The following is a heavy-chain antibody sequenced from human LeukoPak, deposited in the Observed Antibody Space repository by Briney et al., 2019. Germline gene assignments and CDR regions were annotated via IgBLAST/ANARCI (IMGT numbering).Heavy chain of an antibody. CDR2: IWYDGSNK. D-gene: IGHD3-3*01. Sequence: GGSLRLSCAASGFTFSSYGMHWVRQAPGKGLEWVAVIWYDGSNKYYADSVKGRFTISRDNSKNTLYLQMNSLRAEDTAVYYCAKTTTIFGVSHFDYWGQGTLVTVSS. CDR1: GFTFSSYG. CDR3: AKTTTIFGVSHFDY. J-gene: IGHJ4*02. V-gene: IGHV3-33*06.